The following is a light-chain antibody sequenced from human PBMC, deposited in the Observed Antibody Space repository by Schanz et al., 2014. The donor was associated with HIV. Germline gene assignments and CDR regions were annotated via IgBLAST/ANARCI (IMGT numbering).Light chain of an antibody. V-gene: IGKV1-39*01. Sequence: DIQMTQSPSSLSASVGDRVTITCRASQSISSWLAWYQQRPGKAPKLLITGASDLQAGVPSRFSGRASGTSFTLTINSLQPEDFAHYFCQQSYTTPSITFGQGTRLETK. CDR1: QSISSW. CDR2: GAS. J-gene: IGKJ5*01. CDR3: QQSYTTPSIT.